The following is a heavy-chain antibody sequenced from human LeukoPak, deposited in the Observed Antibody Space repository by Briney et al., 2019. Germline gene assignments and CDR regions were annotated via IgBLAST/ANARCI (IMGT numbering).Heavy chain of an antibody. V-gene: IGHV3-21*04. CDR1: GFTFSSYS. J-gene: IGHJ4*02. CDR3: AKDGRSTTPGY. Sequence: GGSLRLSCAASGFTFSSYSMNWVRQAPGKGLEWVSSISSSSSYIYYADSVKGRFTISRDNAKNSLYLQMNSLRLDDTAVYYCAKDGRSTTPGYWGQGTLVTVSS. CDR2: ISSSSSYI. D-gene: IGHD2/OR15-2a*01.